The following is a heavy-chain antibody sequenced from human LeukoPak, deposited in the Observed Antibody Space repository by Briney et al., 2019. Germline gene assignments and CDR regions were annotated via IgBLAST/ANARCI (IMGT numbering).Heavy chain of an antibody. CDR3: AKSVVPAAIPRHDYYYMDV. J-gene: IGHJ6*03. Sequence: GGSLRLSCAASGFTFSSYSMNWVRQAPGKGLEWVSSISSSSSYVYYADSVKGRFTISRDNSKNTLYLQMNSLRAEDTAVYYCAKSVVPAAIPRHDYYYMDVWGKGTTVTVSS. V-gene: IGHV3-21*01. CDR2: ISSSSSYV. CDR1: GFTFSSYS. D-gene: IGHD2-2*01.